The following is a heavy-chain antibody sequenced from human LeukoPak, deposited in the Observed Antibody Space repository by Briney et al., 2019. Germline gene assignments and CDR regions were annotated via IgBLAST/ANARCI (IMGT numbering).Heavy chain of an antibody. CDR1: GFTFSSHS. J-gene: IGHJ4*02. V-gene: IGHV3-64*01. CDR3: ARRGSGWEFDY. Sequence: GGSLRLSCVATGFTFSSHSTHWVRQAPGKGLEYVSGIRSNGGSTYFAKSVKGRFTISRDNSKNTLDLQMGSLRAEDMAVYYCARRGSGWEFDYWGQGTLVTVSS. CDR2: IRSNGGST. D-gene: IGHD6-19*01.